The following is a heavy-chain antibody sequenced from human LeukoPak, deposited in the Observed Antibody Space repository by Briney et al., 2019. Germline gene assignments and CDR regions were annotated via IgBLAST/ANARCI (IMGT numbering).Heavy chain of an antibody. CDR3: ASSDTVTGTTYYFDY. Sequence: KSSETLSLTCSVSGGSISSYYRFWIRQPPGKGLEWIGSVFHSGNTNYNPSLKSRVTISVDTSKNQFSLKLSSVTAADTAVYYCASSDTVTGTTYYFDYWGQGTLITVSS. CDR1: GGSISSYY. V-gene: IGHV4-59*01. CDR2: VFHSGNT. D-gene: IGHD1-14*01. J-gene: IGHJ4*02.